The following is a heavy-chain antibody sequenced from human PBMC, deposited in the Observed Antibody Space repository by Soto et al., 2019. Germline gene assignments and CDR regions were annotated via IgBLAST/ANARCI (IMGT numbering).Heavy chain of an antibody. V-gene: IGHV3-30*18. Sequence: QAQLVESGGGVVQPGRSLRLSCVASGFTFSSYGMHWVRQAPGKGLEWVAIISYDGSNTYYADSVKGRFTISRDNSKTTLYLQMNSLRAEDTSVYYCAKEGGLSGSYYVSSSYYFDCWGQGTLVTVSS. CDR2: ISYDGSNT. D-gene: IGHD1-26*01. J-gene: IGHJ4*02. CDR1: GFTFSSYG. CDR3: AKEGGLSGSYYVSSSYYFDC.